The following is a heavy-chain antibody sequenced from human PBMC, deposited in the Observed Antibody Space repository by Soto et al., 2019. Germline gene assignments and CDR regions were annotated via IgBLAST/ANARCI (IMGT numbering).Heavy chain of an antibody. CDR2: IKQDGSEK. CDR3: ARLPFGAHDAFDI. V-gene: IGHV3-7*03. Sequence: GGSLRLSCAASGFTFSSYWMSWVRQAPGKGLEWVANIKQDGSEKYYVDSVKGRFTISRDNAKNSLYLQMNGLRAEDTAVYYCARLPFGAHDAFDIWGQGTMVTVSS. CDR1: GFTFSSYW. J-gene: IGHJ3*02. D-gene: IGHD3-16*01.